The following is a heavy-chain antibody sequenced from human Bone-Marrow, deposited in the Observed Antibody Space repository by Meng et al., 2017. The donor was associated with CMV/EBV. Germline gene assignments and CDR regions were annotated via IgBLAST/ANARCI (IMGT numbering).Heavy chain of an antibody. CDR1: GGSISSYY. D-gene: IGHD4-11*01. CDR3: ARGGNVYGTRSVTTYYYYGMDV. V-gene: IGHV4-59*08. CDR2: IYYSGST. J-gene: IGHJ6*01. Sequence: GSLRLSCTVSGGSISSYYWSWIRQPPGKGLEWIGYIYYSGSTNYNPSLKSRVTISVDTSKNQFSLKLSSVTAADTAVYYCARGGNVYGTRSVTTYYYYGMDVWGQGTTVTGSS.